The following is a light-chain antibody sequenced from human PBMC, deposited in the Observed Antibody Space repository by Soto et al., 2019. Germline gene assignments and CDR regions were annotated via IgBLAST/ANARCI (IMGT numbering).Light chain of an antibody. V-gene: IGKV3-20*01. CDR1: QSVRNNN. Sequence: EIELTHSPGTLSLSPGQRATLSCRASQSVRNNNLAWYQHKPGQAPRLLISGASSRATGIPDRFSGSRSGTDFTLRITKLEPEDFSLYYCQEYRGSPIPFGHGTRLEI. J-gene: IGKJ5*01. CDR2: GAS. CDR3: QEYRGSPIP.